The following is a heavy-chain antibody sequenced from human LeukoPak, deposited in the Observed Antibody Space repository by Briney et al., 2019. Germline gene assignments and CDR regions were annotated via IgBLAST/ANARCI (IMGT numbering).Heavy chain of an antibody. J-gene: IGHJ4*02. CDR3: ARDQVDRIWYFDY. Sequence: GGSLRLSCAASGFTFSSYSMSWVRQAPGKGLEWVSSISSNSIYVFYADSMKGRFTISRDIAKNSLSLQMNSLRAEDTAVYYCARDQVDRIWYFDYWGQGTLVTVSS. V-gene: IGHV3-21*01. CDR1: GFTFSSYS. D-gene: IGHD1-14*01. CDR2: ISSNSIYV.